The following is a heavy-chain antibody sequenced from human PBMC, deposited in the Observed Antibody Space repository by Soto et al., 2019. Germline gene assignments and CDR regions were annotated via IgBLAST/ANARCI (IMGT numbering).Heavy chain of an antibody. J-gene: IGHJ3*02. CDR3: ARDGGPIVVVVAATPHDAFDI. D-gene: IGHD2-15*01. CDR1: GGTFSSYT. V-gene: IGHV1-69*08. CDR2: IIPILGIS. Sequence: QVQLVQSGAEVKKPGSSVKVSCKASGGTFSSYTISWVRQAPGQGLEWMGRIIPILGISNYAQKFQGRVMITADKSTSTAYMELSSLRSEDTSVYYCARDGGPIVVVVAATPHDAFDIWGQGAMVTVSS.